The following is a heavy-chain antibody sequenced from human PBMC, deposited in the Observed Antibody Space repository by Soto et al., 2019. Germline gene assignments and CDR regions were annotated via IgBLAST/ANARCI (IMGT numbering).Heavy chain of an antibody. Sequence: QLQLQESGPGLVKPAETLSLTCSVSGGSIITVSYYWAWIRQPPGKGLEWIGSVDYSGSSQYNPSLTSRVPMAVDTSKNQFSLALRSVTATDTAVYFCARLGGAGYRSGWFSPWGQGALVTVPS. CDR1: GGSIITVSYY. V-gene: IGHV4-39*01. CDR3: ARLGGAGYRSGWFSP. CDR2: VDYSGSS. D-gene: IGHD2-15*01. J-gene: IGHJ5*02.